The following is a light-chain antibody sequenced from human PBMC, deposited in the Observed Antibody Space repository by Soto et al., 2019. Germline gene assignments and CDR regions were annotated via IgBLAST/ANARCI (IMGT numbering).Light chain of an antibody. V-gene: IGKV1-33*01. CDR1: QDVSHF. Sequence: DIQMTQSPSSLSASIGDRVTITCQASQDVSHFLNWFQQRPGKAPKLLIYDASTLERGVPSSFSGRGSGSRFTFTITSLQPEDKATYYCQQYDRLPWTFGQVTKVEMK. CDR3: QQYDRLPWT. J-gene: IGKJ1*01. CDR2: DAS.